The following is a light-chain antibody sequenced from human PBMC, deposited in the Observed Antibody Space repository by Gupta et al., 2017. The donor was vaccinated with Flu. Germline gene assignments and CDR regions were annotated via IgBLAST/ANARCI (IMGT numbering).Light chain of an antibody. CDR3: QVWDSSSNHVV. V-gene: IGLV3-21*02. CDR2: ADS. CDR1: NIGSKS. Sequence: GNNIGSKSVHWCQQRPGQAALLVVYADSGRPAGIPERFSGSNTENTATLTISRVEAGDEADYYCQVWDSSSNHVVLGGGTKLTVL. J-gene: IGLJ2*01.